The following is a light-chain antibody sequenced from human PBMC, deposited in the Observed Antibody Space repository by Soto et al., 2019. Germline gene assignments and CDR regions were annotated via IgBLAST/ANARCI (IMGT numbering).Light chain of an antibody. CDR1: QSVRSNY. V-gene: IGKV3-20*01. CDR3: QQYGSSPLT. Sequence: EIVLTQSPDTLSLSPGERATLSCRASQSVRSNYLAWYQQKPGQAPRFLIYDASSRATGIPDGFSGSGSGTDFTLNISRLETEDFAVYYCQQYGSSPLTFGGGTKVEIK. CDR2: DAS. J-gene: IGKJ4*01.